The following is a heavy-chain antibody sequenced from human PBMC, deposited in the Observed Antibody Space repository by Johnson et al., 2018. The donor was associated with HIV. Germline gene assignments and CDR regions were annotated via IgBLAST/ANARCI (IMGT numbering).Heavy chain of an antibody. D-gene: IGHD3-9*01. V-gene: IGHV3-30-3*01. CDR1: GFTFSSYA. CDR2: ISYDGSNK. CDR3: ARFLTTRGAFDI. Sequence: QVLLLESGGGVVQPGRSLRLSCAASGFTFSSYAMHWVRQAPGKGLEWVAVISYDGSNKYYADPVKGRFTISRDNSKNTLYLQMNSLRAEDTALYYCARFLTTRGAFDIWGQGTMVTVSS. J-gene: IGHJ3*02.